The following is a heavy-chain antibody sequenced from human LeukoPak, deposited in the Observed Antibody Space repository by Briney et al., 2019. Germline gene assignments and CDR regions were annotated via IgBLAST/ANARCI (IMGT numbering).Heavy chain of an antibody. V-gene: IGHV3-11*04. J-gene: IGHJ3*02. CDR3: ARDVDYGSFDI. Sequence: GGSLRLSCEASGFTVSTNYMSWVRQAPGKGLEWVSYISSSGSTIYYADSVKGRFTISRDNAKNSLYLQMNSLRAEDTAVYYCARDVDYGSFDIWGQGTMVTVSS. CDR1: GFTVSTNY. D-gene: IGHD4-17*01. CDR2: ISSSGSTI.